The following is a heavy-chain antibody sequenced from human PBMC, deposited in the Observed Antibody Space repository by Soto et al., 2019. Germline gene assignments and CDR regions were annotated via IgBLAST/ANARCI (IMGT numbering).Heavy chain of an antibody. D-gene: IGHD5-18*01. CDR1: GFSFSNYW. V-gene: IGHV3-74*01. CDR3: AKREGNTYGLFH. Sequence: EVQLVESGGGLVQPGGSLRLSCAASGFSFSNYWIHWVRQAPGKGLVWVSRIKTDGSSTDYAASVKGRFTISRDNAKNTVYLQMNSLTAEDTGVYYCAKREGNTYGLFHWGQGTLVTVSS. J-gene: IGHJ4*02. CDR2: IKTDGSST.